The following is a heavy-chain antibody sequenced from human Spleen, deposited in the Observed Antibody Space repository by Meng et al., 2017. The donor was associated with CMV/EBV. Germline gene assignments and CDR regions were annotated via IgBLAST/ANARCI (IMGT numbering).Heavy chain of an antibody. D-gene: IGHD1-14*01. CDR3: ARHRTGTYPTNYFDY. CDR2: VSYSGST. V-gene: IGHV4-39*01. J-gene: IGHJ4*02. CDR1: GDSISSSRYY. Sequence: GDSISSSRYYWGWIRQPPGQGLEWIGSVSYSGSTYYNPSLKSRVTISVDTSKSQFSLNLSSVTAADTALYYCARHRTGTYPTNYFDYWGQGALVTVSS.